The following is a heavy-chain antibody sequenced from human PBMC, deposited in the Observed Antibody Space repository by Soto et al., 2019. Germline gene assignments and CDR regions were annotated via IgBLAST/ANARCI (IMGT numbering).Heavy chain of an antibody. D-gene: IGHD6-19*01. Sequence: GASVKVSCKASGGTFSRYAINWVRQAPGQGLEWMGGIIPMFGKANYAQKFQGRVTITADESTSTGYLELRSLTSEDTAVYYCRTQWLDWGQGTLVTVSS. J-gene: IGHJ4*02. CDR1: GGTFSRYA. CDR3: RTQWLD. V-gene: IGHV1-69*13. CDR2: IIPMFGKA.